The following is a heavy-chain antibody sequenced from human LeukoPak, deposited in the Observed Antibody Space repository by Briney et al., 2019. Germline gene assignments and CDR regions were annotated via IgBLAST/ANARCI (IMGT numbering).Heavy chain of an antibody. D-gene: IGHD4-11*01. V-gene: IGHV4-30-4*01. CDR1: GGSISSGDYY. CDR3: ARNSNYDLNYFDY. Sequence: SETLSLTCTVSGGSISSGDYYWSWIRQPPGKGLEWIGYIYYSGSTYYNPSLKSRVTISVDTSKSQFSLKLSSVTAADTAVYYCARNSNYDLNYFDYWGQGTLVTVSS. J-gene: IGHJ4*02. CDR2: IYYSGST.